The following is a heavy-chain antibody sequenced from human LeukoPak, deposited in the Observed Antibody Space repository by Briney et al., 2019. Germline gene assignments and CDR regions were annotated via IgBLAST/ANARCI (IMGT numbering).Heavy chain of an antibody. CDR1: GFTFTSYW. CDR2: IKTDGSEI. V-gene: IGHV3-7*02. J-gene: IGHJ4*02. CDR3: AVNGGTPDH. Sequence: GGSLRLSCAASGFTFTSYWMSWVCQAPGKGLQWVANIKTDGSEIHYVDSVKGRFTISRDNAENSLYLQMNSLRAEDTAVYYCAVNGGTPDHWGQGTLVTVSS. D-gene: IGHD4-23*01.